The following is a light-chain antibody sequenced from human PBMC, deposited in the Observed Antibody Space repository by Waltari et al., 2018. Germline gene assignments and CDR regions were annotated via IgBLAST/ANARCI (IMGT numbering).Light chain of an antibody. J-gene: IGKJ4*01. CDR3: QQTYDTPLT. Sequence: DIQMTQASSSLSASVGDRVNITCRASRSVSIYLNWYQQKPGKAPNLLLYATSALQTGVPSRFSGSGSGTDFTLTITSLQPEDFGIYYCQQTYDTPLTFGAGTKVQLK. CDR2: ATS. CDR1: RSVSIY. V-gene: IGKV1-39*01.